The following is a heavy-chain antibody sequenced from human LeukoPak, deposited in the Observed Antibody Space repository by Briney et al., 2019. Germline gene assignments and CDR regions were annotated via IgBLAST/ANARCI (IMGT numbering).Heavy chain of an antibody. Sequence: GGSLRLSCAASGFTFSSYDMHWVRQAPGKGLEWVAVIWYDGSNKYYADSVKGRFTISRDNSKNTLYLQMNSLRAEDTAVYYCARDGYSKKIDYWGQGTLVTVSS. D-gene: IGHD6-13*01. CDR2: IWYDGSNK. V-gene: IGHV3-33*01. CDR3: ARDGYSKKIDY. CDR1: GFTFSSYD. J-gene: IGHJ4*02.